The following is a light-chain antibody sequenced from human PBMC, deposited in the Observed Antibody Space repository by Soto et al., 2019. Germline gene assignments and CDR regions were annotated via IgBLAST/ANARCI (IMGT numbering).Light chain of an antibody. CDR1: QSIATY. J-gene: IGKJ2*01. CDR2: AAS. V-gene: IGKV1-39*01. Sequence: DIRMTQSPSSLSASVGDRVTITCRASQSIATYLNWYQQKPGKAPKLLIYAASSLQSGVPSRFSGSGSGTDFTLTVSSLQPEDFATYYCQQGYSTPRTFGQVTKLEI. CDR3: QQGYSTPRT.